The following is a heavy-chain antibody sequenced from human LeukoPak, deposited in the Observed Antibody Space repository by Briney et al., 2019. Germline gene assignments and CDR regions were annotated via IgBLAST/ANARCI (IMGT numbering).Heavy chain of an antibody. D-gene: IGHD1-26*01. Sequence: GGCLRLSCAASGLSFSTFWMHWVRQAPGKGPVWVSRIKGDGSGTSYADSVKGRFTISRDNAKNTLYLQMNSLGVEDTAVYYCARESTVGRTQTDAFDMWGQGTMVTVSS. CDR3: ARESTVGRTQTDAFDM. CDR2: IKGDGSGT. J-gene: IGHJ3*02. V-gene: IGHV3-74*01. CDR1: GLSFSTFW.